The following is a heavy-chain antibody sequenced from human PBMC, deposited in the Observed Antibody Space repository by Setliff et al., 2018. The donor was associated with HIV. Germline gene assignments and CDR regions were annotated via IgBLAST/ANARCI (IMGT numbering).Heavy chain of an antibody. CDR3: VRERRRSPLSYGLDV. V-gene: IGHV4-31*03. CDR2: IYYNGRT. CDR1: GGSISSGGYY. Sequence: SETLSLTCTVSGGSISSGGYYWNWIRQYPVKGLEWIGHIYYNGRTLFNPALGTRLNMSVDTSENQFSLHLNSVTAADTAVYYCVRERRRSPLSYGLDVWGQRTTVTVSS. J-gene: IGHJ6*02.